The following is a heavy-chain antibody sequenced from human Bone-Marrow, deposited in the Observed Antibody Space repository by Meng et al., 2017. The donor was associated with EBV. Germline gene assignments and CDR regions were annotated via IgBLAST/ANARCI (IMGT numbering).Heavy chain of an antibody. D-gene: IGHD5-12*01. CDR3: TTAYIVATTPFDY. CDR1: GFTFNNAW. J-gene: IGHJ4*02. CDR2: IKRKADGGTI. Sequence: EVELVAYGGGLVNPGGSLRLSCAASGFTFNNAWMSWVRQAPGKGLEWVGRIKRKADGGTIDYAAPVKGRFTISRDDSKNTLYLQLSSLKTDDTAVYYCTTAYIVATTPFDYWGQGALVTVSS. V-gene: IGHV3-15*01.